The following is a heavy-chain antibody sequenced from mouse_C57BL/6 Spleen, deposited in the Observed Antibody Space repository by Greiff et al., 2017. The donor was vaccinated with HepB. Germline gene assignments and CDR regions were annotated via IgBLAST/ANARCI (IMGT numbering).Heavy chain of an antibody. CDR1: GYTFTSYW. CDR3: ARGGSKGFAY. D-gene: IGHD1-1*01. J-gene: IGHJ3*01. CDR2: IDPSDSYT. Sequence: QVQLQQPGAELVRPGTSVKLSCKASGYTFTSYWMHRVKQRPGQGLEWIGVIDPSDSYTNYNQKFKGKATLTVDTSSSTAYMQLSSLTSEDSAVYYCARGGSKGFAYCGQGTLVTVSA. V-gene: IGHV1-59*01.